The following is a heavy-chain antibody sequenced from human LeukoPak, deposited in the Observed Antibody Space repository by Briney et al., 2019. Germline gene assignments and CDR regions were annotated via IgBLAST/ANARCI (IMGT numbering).Heavy chain of an antibody. CDR3: ARDPSSLTVAGGPPIDY. D-gene: IGHD6-19*01. CDR2: IDQDGSDK. CDR1: GFTFTTYW. V-gene: IGHV3-7*01. Sequence: PGGSLRLSCAASGFTFTTYWMSWVRQAPGQGLEWVANIDQDGSDKYYVDSVKGRFTISRDNAKNSLYLQMNSLRAEDTAVYYCARDPSSLTVAGGPPIDYWGQGTLVTVSS. J-gene: IGHJ4*02.